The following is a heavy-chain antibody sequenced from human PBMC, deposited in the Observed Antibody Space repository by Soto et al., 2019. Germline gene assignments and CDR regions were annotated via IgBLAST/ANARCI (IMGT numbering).Heavy chain of an antibody. Sequence: QVQLVESGGGVVQPGRSLRLSCAASGFTFSSYGMHWVRQAPGKGLEWGAGISYDGSNKYYADSVKGRFTISRDNSKNTLYLQMNNLRAEDTAVYYCANSGYCSGGSCYAVDYMDVWGKGTTVTVSS. V-gene: IGHV3-30*18. CDR1: GFTFSSYG. D-gene: IGHD2-15*01. CDR3: ANSGYCSGGSCYAVDYMDV. J-gene: IGHJ6*03. CDR2: ISYDGSNK.